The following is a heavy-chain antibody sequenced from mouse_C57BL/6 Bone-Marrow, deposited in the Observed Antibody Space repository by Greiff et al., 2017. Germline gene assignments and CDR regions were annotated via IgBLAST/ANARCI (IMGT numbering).Heavy chain of an antibody. Sequence: EVQLQQSGPELVKPGASVKISCKASGYTFTDYYMNWVKQSHGKSLEWIGDINPNNGGTSYNQKFKGKATLTVDKSSSTAYMELRSLTSEDSAVYYCARCFYYGSSYVAWFAYWGQGTLVTVSA. V-gene: IGHV1-26*01. CDR2: INPNNGGT. CDR3: ARCFYYGSSYVAWFAY. D-gene: IGHD1-1*01. J-gene: IGHJ3*01. CDR1: GYTFTDYY.